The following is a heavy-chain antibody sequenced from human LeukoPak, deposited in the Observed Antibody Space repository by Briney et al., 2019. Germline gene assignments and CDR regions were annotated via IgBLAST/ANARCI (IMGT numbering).Heavy chain of an antibody. V-gene: IGHV4-34*01. CDR1: GGSFSGYY. Sequence: SETLSLTCAVYGGSFSGYYWSWIRQPPGKGLEWIGEMNHSGSTNYNPSLKSRVTISVDTSKHQFSLKLSSVTAADTAVYYCARSYCSSTSCYHGTQAEYYFDYWGQGTLVTVSS. J-gene: IGHJ4*02. D-gene: IGHD2-2*01. CDR3: ARSYCSSTSCYHGTQAEYYFDY. CDR2: MNHSGST.